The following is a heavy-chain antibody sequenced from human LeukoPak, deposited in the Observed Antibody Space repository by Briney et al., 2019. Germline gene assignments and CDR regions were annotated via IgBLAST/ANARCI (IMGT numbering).Heavy chain of an antibody. CDR3: ARHTGYDSTIDY. D-gene: IGHD5-12*01. CDR2: IYYSGST. V-gene: IGHV4-59*08. CDR1: GGSISSYY. J-gene: IGHJ4*02. Sequence: KPSETLSLTCTVSGGSISSYYWSWIRQPPGKGLEWIGYIYYSGSTNYNPSLKSRVTISVDTSKNQFSLKLSSVTAADTAVYYCARHTGYDSTIDYWGQGTLVTVSS.